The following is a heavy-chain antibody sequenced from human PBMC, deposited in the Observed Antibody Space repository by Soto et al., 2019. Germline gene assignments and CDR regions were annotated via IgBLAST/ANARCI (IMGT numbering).Heavy chain of an antibody. J-gene: IGHJ5*02. CDR1: GYTFTGYY. CDR2: INPNSGGT. D-gene: IGHD6-6*01. CDR3: ARVGIAARRGQDSRGWFDP. V-gene: IGHV1-2*04. Sequence: QVQLVQSGAEVKKPGASVKVSCKASGYTFTGYYMHWVRQAPGQGLEWMGWINPNSGGTNYAQKFQGWVTMTRDTSVSTAYMELSRLRSDDTAVYYCARVGIAARRGQDSRGWFDPWGQGTLVTVSS.